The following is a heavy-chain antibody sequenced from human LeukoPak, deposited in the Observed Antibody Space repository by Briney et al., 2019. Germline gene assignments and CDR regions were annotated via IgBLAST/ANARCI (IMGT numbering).Heavy chain of an antibody. J-gene: IGHJ3*02. Sequence: KPSETLSLTCDVSGYSIRTGYYWGWVRQPPGKDLEWIGSVYHSGSTYYNPSLQSRVSILVDTSKNQFSLSLTSVTAADTAVYYCARSYFSVGAFDIWGQGTMVTVSS. CDR1: GYSIRTGYY. D-gene: IGHD2/OR15-2a*01. V-gene: IGHV4-38-2*01. CDR3: ARSYFSVGAFDI. CDR2: VYHSGST.